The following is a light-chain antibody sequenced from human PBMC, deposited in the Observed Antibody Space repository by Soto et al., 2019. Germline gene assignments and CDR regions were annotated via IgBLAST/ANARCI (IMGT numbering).Light chain of an antibody. Sequence: QSVLTQPASVSGSPGQSITISCTGTSSDVGSYNLVSWYQQHPGKAPKLMIYEGSKRPSGVSNRFSGSKSGNTASLTISGLQAEDEADYYFCSYAGRVCGGGTKLTVL. CDR3: CSYAGRV. CDR2: EGS. CDR1: SSDVGSYNL. J-gene: IGLJ3*02. V-gene: IGLV2-23*01.